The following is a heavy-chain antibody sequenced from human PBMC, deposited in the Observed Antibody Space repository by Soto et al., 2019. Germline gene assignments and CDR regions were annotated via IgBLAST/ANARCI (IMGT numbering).Heavy chain of an antibody. V-gene: IGHV4-61*01. J-gene: IGHJ4*02. CDR1: GGSVSSGHFY. D-gene: IGHD6-19*01. Sequence: RSLTCTVSGGSVSSGHFYWSWVRQPPGKGLEWIGYIYYSGSTKYNPSLRSRVTILVDTSKNQFSLKLTSVTAADTAVYYCARSGSGSGWLGGQGTLVTVSS. CDR3: ARSGSGSGWL. CDR2: IYYSGST.